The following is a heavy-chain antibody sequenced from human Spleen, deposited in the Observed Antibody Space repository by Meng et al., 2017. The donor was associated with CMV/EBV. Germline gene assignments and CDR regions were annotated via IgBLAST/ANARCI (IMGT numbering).Heavy chain of an antibody. V-gene: IGHV3-9*03. CDR3: AKDTGSRGGYTLDV. CDR1: GLLFDDYA. Sequence: SLKISCVDSGLLFDDYAMHWVRQAPGKGLEWVSGISWNSGSIGYGDSVKGRFTISRDNAKNSLYLQMNSLRAEDMGVYYCAKDTGSRGGYTLDVWGQGTTVTVSS. D-gene: IGHD5-24*01. J-gene: IGHJ6*02. CDR2: ISWNSGSI.